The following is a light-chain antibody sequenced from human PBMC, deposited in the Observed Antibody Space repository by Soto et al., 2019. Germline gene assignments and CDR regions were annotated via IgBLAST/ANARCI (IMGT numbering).Light chain of an antibody. V-gene: IGLV2-14*01. CDR3: SSYTSSSTLDV. CDR2: DVS. J-gene: IGLJ1*01. Sequence: QSVLTQPASVSGSPGQSITISCTGTSSDVGGYNYVSWYQQHPGKAPKLMIYDVSNRPSGVSNRCSGSKSGNTASLTISGLQAEDEADYYCSSYTSSSTLDVFGTGTKVTVL. CDR1: SSDVGGYNY.